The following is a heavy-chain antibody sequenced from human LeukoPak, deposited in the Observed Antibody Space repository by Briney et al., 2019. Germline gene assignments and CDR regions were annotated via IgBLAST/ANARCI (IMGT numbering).Heavy chain of an antibody. CDR2: TYYRSTWYN. V-gene: IGHV6-1*01. J-gene: IGHJ5*02. D-gene: IGHD2-2*01. Sequence: SQTLSLTCAISGDSVSSNSVIWNWIRQSPSRGLEWLGRTYYRSTWYNDHAVSVRGRITVNPDTSKNQFSLHLNSVTPEDTAVYYCARRLTQYDCFDPWDQGILVTVSS. CDR3: ARRLTQYDCFDP. CDR1: GDSVSSNSVI.